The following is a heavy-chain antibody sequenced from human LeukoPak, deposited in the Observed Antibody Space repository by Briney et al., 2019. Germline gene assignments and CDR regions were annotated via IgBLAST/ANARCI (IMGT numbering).Heavy chain of an antibody. CDR1: GGYISSYY. CDR3: AKLPRSVRAFDI. Sequence: SETLSLTCTVSGGYISSYYWSWIRQPPGEGLEWIGYVYYTGSTNYNPSLKSRVSISVDTSKNQFSLKLRSVSAEDTAVYYCAKLPRSVRAFDIWGQGTMVTVSS. CDR2: VYYTGST. V-gene: IGHV4-59*01. D-gene: IGHD4-23*01. J-gene: IGHJ3*02.